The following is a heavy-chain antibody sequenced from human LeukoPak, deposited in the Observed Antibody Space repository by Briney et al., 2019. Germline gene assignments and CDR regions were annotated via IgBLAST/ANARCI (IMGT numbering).Heavy chain of an antibody. J-gene: IGHJ6*02. V-gene: IGHV3-23*01. CDR2: ISGGGGNT. CDR1: KFAFSSYA. Sequence: GGSLRLSCAASKFAFSSYAMSWVRQAPGKGLEWVSAISGGGGNTYYADSVKGRFTISRDNSKNTLYLQMNSLRAEDTAVYYCARANYGDYYYYGMDVWGQGTTVTVSS. CDR3: ARANYGDYYYYGMDV. D-gene: IGHD4-17*01.